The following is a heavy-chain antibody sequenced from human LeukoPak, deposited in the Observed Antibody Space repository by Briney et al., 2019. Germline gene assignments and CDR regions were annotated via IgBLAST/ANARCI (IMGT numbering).Heavy chain of an antibody. CDR2: ISYDGSNK. CDR1: GFTFSSYS. CDR3: AKDSTVKGIDY. V-gene: IGHV3-30*18. Sequence: PGGSLRLSCAASGFTFSSYSMNWVRQAPGKGLEWVAVISYDGSNKYYADSVKGRFTISRDNSKNTLYRQMNSLRAEDTAVYYCAKDSTVKGIDYWGQGTLVTVSS. J-gene: IGHJ4*02. D-gene: IGHD4-17*01.